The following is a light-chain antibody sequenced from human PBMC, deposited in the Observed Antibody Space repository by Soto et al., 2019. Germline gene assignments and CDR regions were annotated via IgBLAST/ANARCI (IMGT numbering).Light chain of an antibody. Sequence: QSALTQPASVSGSPGQTITISCTGTSSDVGSYNLVSWYQQHPGKAPKLMIYEGSKRPAGVSNRCSSSKSGNTASLTISGLQAEDEADYYCWSYAGSVVFGGGTKLTVL. J-gene: IGLJ2*01. V-gene: IGLV2-23*01. CDR2: EGS. CDR1: SSDVGSYNL. CDR3: WSYAGSVV.